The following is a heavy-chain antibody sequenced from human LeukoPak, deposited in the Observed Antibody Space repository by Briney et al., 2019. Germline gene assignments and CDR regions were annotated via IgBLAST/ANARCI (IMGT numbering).Heavy chain of an antibody. D-gene: IGHD5-24*01. CDR2: INSDGSST. Sequence: SGGSLRLSCAASGFTFSSYWRHWVRQAPGKGLVWVSRINSDGSSTSYADSVKGRFTISRDNAKNTLYLQMNSLRAEDTAVYYCARSPYPSIYGYNYYFDYWGQGTLVTVSS. V-gene: IGHV3-74*01. J-gene: IGHJ4*02. CDR1: GFTFSSYW. CDR3: ARSPYPSIYGYNYYFDY.